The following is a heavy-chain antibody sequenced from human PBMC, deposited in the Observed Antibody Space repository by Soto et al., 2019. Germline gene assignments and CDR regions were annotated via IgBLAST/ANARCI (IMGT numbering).Heavy chain of an antibody. V-gene: IGHV3-33*01. Sequence: QVQLVESGGGAVQPGRSLRLSCVASGFSISNYGMHWVRQTPGRGLEWVAVIWFDGRNIAYRESVKGRFTVSRDNSKNMVCLQMDSLGVEDTAVYYRARDEIKRWSFVGSFDQWGQGTLVTVSS. J-gene: IGHJ4*02. CDR3: ARDEIKRWSFVGSFDQ. CDR2: IWFDGRNI. D-gene: IGHD2-8*01. CDR1: GFSISNYG.